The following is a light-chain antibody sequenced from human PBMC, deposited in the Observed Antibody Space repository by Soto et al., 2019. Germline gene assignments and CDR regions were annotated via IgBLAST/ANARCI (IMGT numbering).Light chain of an antibody. CDR3: QVWDSSSNPVV. J-gene: IGLJ2*01. CDR1: SIGGKS. V-gene: IGLV3-21*04. Sequence: SYELTQPPSVSVAPGKTARITWGGASIGGKSVHWYQQKPGQAPVLVIFYNSGRPSGIPERFSGSKSGNTATLTISRVEDGDEDDYYCQVWDSSSNPVVFGGGTKLTVL. CDR2: YNS.